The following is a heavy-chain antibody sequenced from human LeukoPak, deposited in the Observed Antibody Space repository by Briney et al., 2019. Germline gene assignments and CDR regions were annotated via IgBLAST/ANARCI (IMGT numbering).Heavy chain of an antibody. V-gene: IGHV3-30*03. J-gene: IGHJ6*02. CDR2: ISYDGSNK. D-gene: IGHD6-13*01. Sequence: GGSLRLSCAASGFTFSSYGMHWVRQAPGKGLEWVAVISYDGSNKYYADSVKGRFTISRDNSKNTLYLQMNSLRAEDTAVYYCARVAAAGLGYYYAMDVWGQGTTVTVSS. CDR3: ARVAAAGLGYYYAMDV. CDR1: GFTFSSYG.